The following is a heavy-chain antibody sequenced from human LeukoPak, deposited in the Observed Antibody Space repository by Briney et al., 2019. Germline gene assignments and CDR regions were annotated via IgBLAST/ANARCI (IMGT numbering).Heavy chain of an antibody. V-gene: IGHV4-39*01. CDR2: IYYSGST. D-gene: IGHD7-27*01. Sequence: SETLSLTCTVSGGSISSTSYYWGWIRQPPGKGLEWIGNIYYSGSTYYNPSLKSRVTISVDTSKNQFSLKLSSVTAADTAVYYCASTGDLGYWGQGTLVTVSS. CDR3: ASTGDLGY. CDR1: GGSISSTSYY. J-gene: IGHJ4*02.